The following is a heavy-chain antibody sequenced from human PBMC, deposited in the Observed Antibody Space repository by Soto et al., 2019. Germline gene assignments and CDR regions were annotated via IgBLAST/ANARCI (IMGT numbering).Heavy chain of an antibody. CDR1: GFTFDDYA. D-gene: IGHD3-10*01. J-gene: IGHJ5*02. V-gene: IGHV3-9*01. CDR3: AKGMVRGVMNWFDP. CDR2: ISWNSGSI. Sequence: LRLSCAASGFTFDDYAMHWVRQAPGKGLEWVSGISWNSGSIGYADSVKGRFTISRDNAKNSLYLQMNSLRAEDTALYYCAKGMVRGVMNWFDPWGQGTLVTVSS.